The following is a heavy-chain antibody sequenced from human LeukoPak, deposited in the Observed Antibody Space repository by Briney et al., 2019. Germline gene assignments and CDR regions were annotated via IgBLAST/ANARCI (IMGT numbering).Heavy chain of an antibody. CDR2: INQDGSKK. J-gene: IGHJ4*02. CDR3: AKWGPYCVGDYCPALDS. Sequence: GGSLRLSCAASGSTFSSYAMHWVRQAPGKGLEWVANINQDGSKKRYADSMKGRFTISRDNAKESLYLQLNSLRAEDTAVYYCAKWGPYCVGDYCPALDSWGQGTLVTVSS. D-gene: IGHD2-21*02. CDR1: GSTFSSYA. V-gene: IGHV3-7*01.